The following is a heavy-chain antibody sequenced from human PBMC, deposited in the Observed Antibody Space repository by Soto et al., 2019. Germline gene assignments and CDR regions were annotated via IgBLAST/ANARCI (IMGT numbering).Heavy chain of an antibody. CDR1: GGSISSSSYY. Sequence: PSETLSLTXTVSGGSISSSSYYRGWIRQPPGKGLEWIGSIYYSGSTYYNPSLKSRVTISVDTSKNQFSLKLSSVTAADTAVYYCPRRPPYYDFWSGNWFDPWGQGTLVTVSS. CDR2: IYYSGST. J-gene: IGHJ5*02. CDR3: PRRPPYYDFWSGNWFDP. D-gene: IGHD3-3*01. V-gene: IGHV4-39*01.